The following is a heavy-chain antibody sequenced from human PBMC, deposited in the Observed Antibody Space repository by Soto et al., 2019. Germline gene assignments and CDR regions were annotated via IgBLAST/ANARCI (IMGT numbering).Heavy chain of an antibody. Sequence: PSETLSLTCAVSSGSISSSNWWSWVRQPPGKGLEWIGEIYHSGSTNYNPSLKSRVTISVDKSKNQFSLKLSSVTAADTAVYYCARYYYGSGSYPLNWFDPWGQGTLVTVSS. CDR2: IYHSGST. D-gene: IGHD3-10*01. J-gene: IGHJ5*02. V-gene: IGHV4-4*02. CDR3: ARYYYGSGSYPLNWFDP. CDR1: SGSISSSNW.